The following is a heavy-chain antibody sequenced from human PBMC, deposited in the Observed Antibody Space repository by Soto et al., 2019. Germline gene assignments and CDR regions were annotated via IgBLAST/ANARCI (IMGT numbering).Heavy chain of an antibody. D-gene: IGHD3-10*01. CDR3: ARGRGVTMVRGVIIGYYYYGMDV. CDR1: GGSFSGYY. Sequence: SETLSLTCAVYGGSFSGYYWSWIRQPPGKGLEWIGEINHSGSTNYNPSLKSRVTISVDTSKNQFSLKLSSVTAADTAVYYCARGRGVTMVRGVIIGYYYYGMDVWGHGTTVT. V-gene: IGHV4-34*01. CDR2: INHSGST. J-gene: IGHJ6*02.